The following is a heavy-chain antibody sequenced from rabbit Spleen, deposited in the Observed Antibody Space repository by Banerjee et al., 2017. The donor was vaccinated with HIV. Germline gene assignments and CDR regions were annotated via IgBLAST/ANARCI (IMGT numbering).Heavy chain of an antibody. CDR1: GFTLSSYY. V-gene: IGHV1S7*01. D-gene: IGHD1-1*01. Sequence: YLKESGGGLVQPGGSLKLSCKASGFTLSSYYMNWVRQAPGKGLEWIGYIDPVFGITYYANWVNGRFSISRENAQNTVFLQMTSLTAADTATYFCARDTSSSFSSYGMDLWGQGTLVTVS. CDR3: ARDTSSSFSSYGMDL. J-gene: IGHJ6*01. CDR2: IDPVFGIT.